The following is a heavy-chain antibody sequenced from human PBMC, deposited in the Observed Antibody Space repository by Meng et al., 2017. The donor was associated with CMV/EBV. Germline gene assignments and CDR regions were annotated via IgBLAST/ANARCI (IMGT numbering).Heavy chain of an antibody. V-gene: IGHV4-61*01. CDR1: GGSVSSGSYY. CDR3: ARDRGYGLNYYYGMDV. D-gene: IGHD3-22*01. CDR2: IYYSGST. J-gene: IGHJ6*02. Sequence: GPLRLSCTVSGGSVSSGSYYWSWIRQPPGKGLEWIGYIYYSGSTNYNPSLKSRVTISVDTSKNQFSLKLSSVTAADTAVYYCARDRGYGLNYYYGMDVWGQGTTVTVSS.